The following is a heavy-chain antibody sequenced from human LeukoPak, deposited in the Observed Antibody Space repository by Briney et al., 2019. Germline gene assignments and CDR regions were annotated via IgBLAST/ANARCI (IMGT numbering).Heavy chain of an antibody. CDR1: GFTFSSYA. CDR2: ISYDGSNK. V-gene: IGHV3-30*18. Sequence: GGSLCLSCAASGFTFSSYAMYWVRQAPGKGLEWVVVISYDGSNKYYANSVKGRFTISRDNSKNTLYLQMNSLRAEDTAMYYCAKAVSSARYNLDYWGEGTPVSLSS. D-gene: IGHD6-19*01. J-gene: IGHJ4*02. CDR3: AKAVSSARYNLDY.